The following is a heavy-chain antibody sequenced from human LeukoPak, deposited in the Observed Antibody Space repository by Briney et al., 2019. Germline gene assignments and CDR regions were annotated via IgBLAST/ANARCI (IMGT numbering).Heavy chain of an antibody. CDR3: AREPSQGAFDI. J-gene: IGHJ3*02. V-gene: IGHV3-21*01. CDR1: GFTFSSYS. Sequence: GGSLRLSCAASGFTFSSYSMNRVRQAPGKGLEWVSSISSSSSYIYYADSVKGRFTISRDNAKNSLYLQMNSLRAEDTAVYYCAREPSQGAFDIWGQGTMVTVSS. CDR2: ISSSSSYI.